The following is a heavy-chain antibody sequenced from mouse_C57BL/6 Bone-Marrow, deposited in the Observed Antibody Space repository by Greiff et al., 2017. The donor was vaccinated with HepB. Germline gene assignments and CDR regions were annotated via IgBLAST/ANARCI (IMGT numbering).Heavy chain of an antibody. Sequence: EVQLQQSGAELVRPGASVKLSCTASGFNITDDYMNWVKQRPEQGLEWIGWIDPENGDTEYASKFQGKATITADTSSNTAYLQLSSLTSAATAVYYSTTTGLLDYFDYWGQGTTLTVSS. CDR2: IDPENGDT. CDR1: GFNITDDY. D-gene: IGHD2-3*01. J-gene: IGHJ2*01. CDR3: TTTGLLDYFDY. V-gene: IGHV14-4*01.